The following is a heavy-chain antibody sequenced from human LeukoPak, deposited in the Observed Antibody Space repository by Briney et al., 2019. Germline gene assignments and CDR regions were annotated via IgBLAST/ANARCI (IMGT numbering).Heavy chain of an antibody. CDR1: GFTFSSYS. CDR3: AKDRTGTTGRDWVDP. D-gene: IGHD1-1*01. J-gene: IGHJ5*02. V-gene: IGHV3-21*04. CDR2: ISSSSSYI. Sequence: GGSLRLSCAASGFTFSSYSMNWVRQAPGKGLEWVSSISSSSSYIYYADSVKGRFTISGDNAKNSLYLQMNSLRAEDTAVYYCAKDRTGTTGRDWVDPWGQGTLVTVSS.